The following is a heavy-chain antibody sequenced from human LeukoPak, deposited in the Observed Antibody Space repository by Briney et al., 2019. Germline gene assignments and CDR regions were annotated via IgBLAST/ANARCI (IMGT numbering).Heavy chain of an antibody. CDR2: ISAYNGNT. CDR1: GYTFTSYG. Sequence: ASVKVSCKASGYTFTSYGISWVRQAPGQGLEWMGWISAYNGNTNYAQKLQGRVTMTTDTSTSTAYMELRSLRSDDTAVYYCARLRGDSSGYWMGTMDFDYWGQGTLVTVSS. V-gene: IGHV1-18*01. D-gene: IGHD3-22*01. CDR3: ARLRGDSSGYWMGTMDFDY. J-gene: IGHJ4*02.